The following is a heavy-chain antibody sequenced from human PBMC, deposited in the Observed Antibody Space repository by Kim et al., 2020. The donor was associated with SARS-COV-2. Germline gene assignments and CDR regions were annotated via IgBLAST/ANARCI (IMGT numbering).Heavy chain of an antibody. CDR3: ARDTPWDYDILTGYYGVYYGMDV. J-gene: IGHJ6*02. D-gene: IGHD3-9*01. CDR1: GFTFSSYS. Sequence: GGSLRLSCAASGFTFSSYSMNWVRQAPGKGLEWVSSISSSSSYIYYADSVKGRFTISRDNAKNSLYLQMNSLRAEDTAVYYCARDTPWDYDILTGYYGVYYGMDVWGQGTTVTVSS. CDR2: ISSSSSYI. V-gene: IGHV3-21*01.